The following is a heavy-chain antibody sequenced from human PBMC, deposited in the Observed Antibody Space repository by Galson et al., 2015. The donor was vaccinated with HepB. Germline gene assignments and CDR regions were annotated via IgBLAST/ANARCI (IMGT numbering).Heavy chain of an antibody. CDR3: ALYDSGGYSSSYLVDY. CDR1: GFIFSSYA. J-gene: IGHJ4*02. CDR2: ISGSGVST. D-gene: IGHD3-22*01. V-gene: IGHV3-23*01. Sequence: SLRLSCAASGFIFSSYALTWVRQAPGRGLEWVSAISGSGVSTYSANSVKGRFTISRDNSKNTLFLQMNSLRAEDTAVYYCALYDSGGYSSSYLVDYWGQGTLVTVSS.